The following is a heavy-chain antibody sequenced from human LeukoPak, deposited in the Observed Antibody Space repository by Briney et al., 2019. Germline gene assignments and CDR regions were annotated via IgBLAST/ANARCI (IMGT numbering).Heavy chain of an antibody. CDR2: INYSGST. V-gene: IGHV4-59*01. CDR3: ASSPGVYFDY. J-gene: IGHJ4*02. CDR1: GGSISNYY. Sequence: KPSETLSLTCTVSGGSISNYYWSWIRQPPGKGLECIGYINYSGSTNYNPSLKSRVTISVDTSKNQFSLKLSSVTAADTAVYYCASSPGVYFDYWSQGTLVTVSS. D-gene: IGHD3-10*01.